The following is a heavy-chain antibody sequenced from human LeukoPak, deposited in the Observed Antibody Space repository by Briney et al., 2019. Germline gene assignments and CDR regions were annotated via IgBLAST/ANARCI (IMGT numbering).Heavy chain of an antibody. J-gene: IGHJ6*03. CDR2: INHRGST. D-gene: IGHD2-2*01. V-gene: IGHV4-34*01. Sequence: KPSETLSLTCAVCGGSFSGYYWSWIRQPPGKGLEWIGEINHRGSTNYNPSLKSRVTISVDTSKNQFSLKLSSVTAADTAVYYCARNEASADYYYYMDVWGEGTTVTVFS. CDR1: GGSFSGYY. CDR3: ARNEASADYYYYMDV.